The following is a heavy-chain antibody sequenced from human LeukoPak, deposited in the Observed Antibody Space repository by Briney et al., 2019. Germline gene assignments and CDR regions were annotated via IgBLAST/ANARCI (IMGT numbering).Heavy chain of an antibody. CDR1: GYTFTGYY. CDR3: ARDMGSGSPASGYYYYMDV. D-gene: IGHD1-26*01. CDR2: INPNSGGT. J-gene: IGHJ6*03. V-gene: IGHV1-2*02. Sequence: RASVKVSCKASGYTFTGYYMHWVRQAPGQGLEWMGWINPNSGGTNYAQKFQGRVTMTRDTSISTAYMELSRLRSDDTAVYYCARDMGSGSPASGYYYYMDVWGKGTTVTVSS.